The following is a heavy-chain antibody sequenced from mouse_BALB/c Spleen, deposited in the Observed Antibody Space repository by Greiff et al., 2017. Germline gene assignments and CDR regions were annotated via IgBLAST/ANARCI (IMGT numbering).Heavy chain of an antibody. Sequence: QVQLQQSGPELVKPGASVRISCKASGYTFTSYYIHWVKQRPGQGLEWIGWIYPGNVNTKYNEKFKGKATLTADKSSSTAYMQLSSLTSEDSAVYFCARVGSFYYYGSSVYYFDYWGQGTTLTVSS. CDR1: GYTFTSYY. J-gene: IGHJ2*01. CDR3: ARVGSFYYYGSSVYYFDY. CDR2: IYPGNVNT. D-gene: IGHD1-1*01. V-gene: IGHV1S56*01.